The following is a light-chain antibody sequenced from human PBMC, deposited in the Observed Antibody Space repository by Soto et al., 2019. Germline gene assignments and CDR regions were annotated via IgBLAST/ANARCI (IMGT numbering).Light chain of an antibody. V-gene: IGKV1-39*01. CDR2: AAS. J-gene: IGKJ1*01. CDR3: QQSYSTPWT. CDR1: QSISSY. Sequence: DIQMPQSPSSLYAYVGDRVTITCRASQSISSYLNWYQQKPGKAPKLLIYAASSLQSGVPSRFSGSGSGTDLTLTISSLQPEDFATYYCQQSYSTPWTFGQGTKVDIK.